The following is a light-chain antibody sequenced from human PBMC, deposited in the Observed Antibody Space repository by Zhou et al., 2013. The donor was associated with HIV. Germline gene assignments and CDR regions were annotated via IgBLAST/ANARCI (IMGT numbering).Light chain of an antibody. V-gene: IGKV1-NL1*01. CDR1: QGITNS. Sequence: DIQMTQSPSSLAASVGDRVTITCRASQGITNSLAWYQQKPGKAPKLLLYGASRLQSGVPSRFSGSGSGTDFTLTISCLQSEDFATYYCQQYYSYLPLTFGGGTKVEIK. CDR2: GAS. CDR3: QQYYSYLPLT. J-gene: IGKJ4*01.